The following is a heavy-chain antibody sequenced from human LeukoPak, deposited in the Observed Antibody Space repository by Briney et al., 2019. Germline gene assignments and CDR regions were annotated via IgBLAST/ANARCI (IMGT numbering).Heavy chain of an antibody. CDR1: GYSISSGYY. CDR3: ARPLLYGGAEYFQH. CDR2: IYQSGST. J-gene: IGHJ1*01. D-gene: IGHD2-2*02. V-gene: IGHV4-38-2*01. Sequence: SETLSLTCAVSGYSISSGYYWGWIRQPPGKGREGSGSIYQSGSTYYSRFRTSRVTISVATSKNQFSLKLSSVTAADTAVYYCARPLLYGGAEYFQHWGQGTLVTVSS.